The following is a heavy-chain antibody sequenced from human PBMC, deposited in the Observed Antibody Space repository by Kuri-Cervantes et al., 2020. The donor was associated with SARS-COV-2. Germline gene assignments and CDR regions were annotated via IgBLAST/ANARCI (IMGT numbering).Heavy chain of an antibody. J-gene: IGHJ4*02. Sequence: GGSLRLSCAASGFTVSDYYMTWVRQAPGKGLEWVSVIYVHRTEYADSAKGRFTIPRDNSNNTVYLQMNSLRAEDAAVYYCARGRYTNSWYYFDYWGQGTLVTVSS. D-gene: IGHD6-13*01. CDR2: IYVHRT. CDR1: GFTVSDYY. CDR3: ARGRYTNSWYYFDY. V-gene: IGHV3-53*01.